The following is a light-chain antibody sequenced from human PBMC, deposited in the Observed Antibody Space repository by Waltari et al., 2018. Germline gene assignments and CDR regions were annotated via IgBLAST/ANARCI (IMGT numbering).Light chain of an antibody. CDR2: HAS. CDR3: QQYGTSSLS. CDR1: QSLSNNY. Sequence: EIVLTQSPGTLSLSPGERATLSCRASQSLSNNYLAWYQQKPGQAPSLLIYHASSRTTGIPDRFGGSGSGTDFTLSISRVEPEDFAVYYCQQYGTSSLSFGGGTKVEIK. V-gene: IGKV3-20*01. J-gene: IGKJ4*01.